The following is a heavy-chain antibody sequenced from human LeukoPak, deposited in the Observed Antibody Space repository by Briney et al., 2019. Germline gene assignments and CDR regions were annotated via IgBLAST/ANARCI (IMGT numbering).Heavy chain of an antibody. J-gene: IGHJ4*02. CDR3: AKDPGYYGLDH. D-gene: IGHD3-10*01. CDR2: ISSSSSYI. V-gene: IGHV3-21*01. Sequence: GGSLRLSCAASGFTFSSYSMNWVRQAPGKGLEWVSSISSSSSYIYYADSVKARFTISRDNAKNSLYLQMNSLRAEDTAVYYCAKDPGYYGLDHWGQGTLVTVSS. CDR1: GFTFSSYS.